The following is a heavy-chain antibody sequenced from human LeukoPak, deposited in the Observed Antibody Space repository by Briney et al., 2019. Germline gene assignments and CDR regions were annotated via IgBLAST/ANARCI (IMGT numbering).Heavy chain of an antibody. CDR3: ARAFPSKPTENHKDY. J-gene: IGHJ4*02. CDR2: INHSGST. D-gene: IGHD1-14*01. Sequence: SETLSLTCAVYGGSFSGYYWSWIRQPPGKGLEWIGEINHSGSTNYNPSLKSRVTISVDTSKNQFSLKLSSVTAADTAVYYCARAFPSKPTENHKDYWGQGTLVTVSS. V-gene: IGHV4-34*01. CDR1: GGSFSGYY.